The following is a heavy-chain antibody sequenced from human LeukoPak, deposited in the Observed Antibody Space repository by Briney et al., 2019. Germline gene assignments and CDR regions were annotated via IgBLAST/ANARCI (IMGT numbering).Heavy chain of an antibody. CDR2: IKQDGSEK. CDR3: ATSGYYFFYDY. Sequence: GGSLRLSCAASGFTFSSYAMSWVRQAPGKGLEWVANIKQDGSEKYYVDSVKGRFTISRDNAKNSLYLQMNSLRAEDTAVYYCATSGYYFFYDYWGQGTLVTVSS. CDR1: GFTFSSYA. V-gene: IGHV3-7*01. J-gene: IGHJ4*02. D-gene: IGHD3-22*01.